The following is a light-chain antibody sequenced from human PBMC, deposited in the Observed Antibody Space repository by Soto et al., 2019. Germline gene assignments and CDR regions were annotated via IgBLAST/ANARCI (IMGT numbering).Light chain of an antibody. CDR1: QSLAYSDGNTY. V-gene: IGKV2-30*01. Sequence: DVVMTQSPLSLPVTLGQPASISCRSSQSLAYSDGNTYLNWFQQRQGQSPRRLIYKVSNRDSGVPDRFSGSGSGTVFTLKISRVEAEDVGFYYCMQGTHWPPYTFGQGTKLEIK. CDR2: KVS. CDR3: MQGTHWPPYT. J-gene: IGKJ2*01.